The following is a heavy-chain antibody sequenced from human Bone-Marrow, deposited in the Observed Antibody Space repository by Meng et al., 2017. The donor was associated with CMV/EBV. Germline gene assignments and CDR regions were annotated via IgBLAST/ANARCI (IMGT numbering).Heavy chain of an antibody. D-gene: IGHD3-16*01. J-gene: IGHJ6*02. V-gene: IGHV3-48*03. Sequence: GESLKISCVASGFTFTNFEMNWVRQAPGKGLEWVSYISSSGSTIYYADSVKGRFTISRDNAKNSLYLQMNSLRAEDTAVYYCARLGGPLHDYYYYGMDVWGQGTTVTVSS. CDR3: ARLGGPLHDYYYYGMDV. CDR2: ISSSGSTI. CDR1: GFTFTNFE.